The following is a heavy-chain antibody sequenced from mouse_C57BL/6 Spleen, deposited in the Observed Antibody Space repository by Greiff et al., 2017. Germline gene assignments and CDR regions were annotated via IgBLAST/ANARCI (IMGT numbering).Heavy chain of an antibody. J-gene: IGHJ3*01. Sequence: EVQVVESGGGLVKPGGSLKLSCAASGFTFSDYGMHWVRQAPEKGLEWVAYISSGSSTIYYADTLKGRFTINRDNAKNTRFMQMTSLRSDDTAREYWARKDFDWFAYWGQGTLVTVSA. CDR3: ARKDFDWFAY. V-gene: IGHV5-17*01. CDR2: ISSGSSTI. CDR1: GFTFSDYG.